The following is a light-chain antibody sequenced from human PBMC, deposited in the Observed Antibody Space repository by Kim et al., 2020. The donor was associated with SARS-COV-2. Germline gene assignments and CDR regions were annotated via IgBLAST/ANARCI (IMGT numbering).Light chain of an antibody. Sequence: SYELTQPPSVSVSPGQTASITCSGDKLGDKYACWYQQKPGQSPVLVIYQDSKRPSGIPERFSGSNSGNTATLTISGTQAMDEADYYCQAWKVSGGGTQQT. CDR2: QDS. J-gene: IGLJ2*01. CDR1: KLGDKY. V-gene: IGLV3-1*01. CDR3: QAWKV.